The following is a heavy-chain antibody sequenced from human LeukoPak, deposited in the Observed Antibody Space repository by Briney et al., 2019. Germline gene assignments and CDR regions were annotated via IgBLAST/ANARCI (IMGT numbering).Heavy chain of an antibody. Sequence: PGGSLRLSCAASGLTFNRYRMHWVRQAPGKGLEWVAVISYDGRYQFYADSVKGRFTVSRDNSKNTLFLQMNSLRAEDTAVYYCARGSGSYSRYGFDVWGQGTTVTVSS. CDR2: ISYDGRYQ. CDR3: ARGSGSYSRYGFDV. CDR1: GLTFNRYR. D-gene: IGHD3-10*01. J-gene: IGHJ6*02. V-gene: IGHV3-30*04.